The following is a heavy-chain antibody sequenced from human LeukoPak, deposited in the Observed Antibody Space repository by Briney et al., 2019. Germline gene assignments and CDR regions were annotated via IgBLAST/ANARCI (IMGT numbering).Heavy chain of an antibody. Sequence: HPGGSLRLSCAASGFTFSAYAMSWVRQAPGKGLEWVSYITSSSSTIYYSDSVRGRFTISRDNAKNSLYLQMNSLRDEDTAVYYCARDISPVGGYWGQGTLVTVSS. CDR2: ITSSSSTI. V-gene: IGHV3-48*02. CDR3: ARDISPVGGY. CDR1: GFTFSAYA. J-gene: IGHJ4*02. D-gene: IGHD2-15*01.